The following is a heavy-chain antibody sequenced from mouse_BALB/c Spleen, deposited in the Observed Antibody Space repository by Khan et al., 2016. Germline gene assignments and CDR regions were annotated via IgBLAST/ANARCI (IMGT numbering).Heavy chain of an antibody. D-gene: IGHD1-1*01. CDR2: ISSGGSYT. J-gene: IGHJ2*01. CDR3: ARQGYYGSSHYFDY. V-gene: IGHV5-9-3*01. Sequence: EVELVESGGGLVKPGGSLKLSCAASGFTFSSYAMSWVRQTPEKRLEWVATISSGGSYTYYPDSVKGRFTISRDNAKNTLYLQMSSLRSEDTAMYYCARQGYYGSSHYFDYWGQGTTLTVSS. CDR1: GFTFSSYA.